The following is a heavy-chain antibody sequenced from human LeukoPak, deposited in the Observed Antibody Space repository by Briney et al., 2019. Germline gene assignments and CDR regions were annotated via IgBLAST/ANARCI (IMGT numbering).Heavy chain of an antibody. Sequence: PSETLSLTCAVYGESFSGYFWSWIRQPPGKGLEWIGEINHSGSTNYNPSLKSRVTISADTSKNQFSLKLSSVTAADTAVYYCARHSGQLTLGGFDPWGQGTLVTVSS. J-gene: IGHJ5*02. CDR1: GESFSGYF. CDR2: INHSGST. D-gene: IGHD2-2*01. V-gene: IGHV4-34*01. CDR3: ARHSGQLTLGGFDP.